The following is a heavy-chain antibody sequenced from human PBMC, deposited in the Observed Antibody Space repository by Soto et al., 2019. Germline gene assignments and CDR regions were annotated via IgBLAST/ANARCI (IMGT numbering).Heavy chain of an antibody. J-gene: IGHJ4*02. CDR2: IYYTGSA. V-gene: IGHV4-59*01. Sequence: TSETLSLTCTVSGASINNYYWSWIRQPPGEGLEWIGYIYYTGSANYNPSLKSRVTMSVDTSKNQFSLRLSSVTAADTAVYYCARDYGITPRPGRLGFDYWGQGILVTVSS. D-gene: IGHD6-6*01. CDR3: ARDYGITPRPGRLGFDY. CDR1: GASINNYY.